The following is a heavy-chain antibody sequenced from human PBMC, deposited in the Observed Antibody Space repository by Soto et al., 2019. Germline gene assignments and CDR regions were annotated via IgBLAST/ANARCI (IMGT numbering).Heavy chain of an antibody. J-gene: IGHJ6*02. Sequence: GESLKISCKGSGYSFTSYWIGWVRQMPGKGLEWMGIIYPGDSDTRYSPSFQGQVTISADKSISTAYLQWSSLKASDTAMYYCARPFLRGYRYGYYGMDVWGQGTTVTVSS. V-gene: IGHV5-51*01. CDR3: ARPFLRGYRYGYYGMDV. CDR2: IYPGDSDT. D-gene: IGHD5-18*01. CDR1: GYSFTSYW.